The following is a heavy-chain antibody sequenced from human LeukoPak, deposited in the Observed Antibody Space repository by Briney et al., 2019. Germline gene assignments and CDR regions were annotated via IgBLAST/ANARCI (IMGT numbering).Heavy chain of an antibody. CDR1: GGSISSYY. CDR2: ISDSGST. V-gene: IGHV4-59*01. J-gene: IGHJ4*02. CDR3: ARGYSSSWNYFDY. Sequence: SETLSLTCTVSGGSISSYYWSWIRQPPGKGLEWIGYISDSGSTNYNPSLKSRVTISIDTSKNQFSLKLSSVTAADTAVYYCARGYSSSWNYFDYWGQGTLVIVSS. D-gene: IGHD6-13*01.